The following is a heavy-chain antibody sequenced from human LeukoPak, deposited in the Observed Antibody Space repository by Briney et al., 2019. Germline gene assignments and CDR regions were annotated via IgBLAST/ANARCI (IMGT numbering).Heavy chain of an antibody. J-gene: IGHJ4*02. CDR1: GFTFSSYG. CDR3: EKNTLSGTTLNY. D-gene: IGHD1-1*01. Sequence: GGSLRLSCAASGFTFSSYGMHWVRQAPGKGLEWVAFIRYYGNNKFYADSVKGRFTISRDNSKNTLYLQMNSLRGEDTAVYYCEKNTLSGTTLNYWGQGTLVTVSS. CDR2: IRYYGNNK. V-gene: IGHV3-30*02.